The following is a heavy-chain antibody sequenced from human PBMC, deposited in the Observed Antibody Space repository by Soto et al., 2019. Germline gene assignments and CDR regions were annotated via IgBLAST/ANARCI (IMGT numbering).Heavy chain of an antibody. CDR3: ARGSVAGRDY. Sequence: SVPMSLTRAINSAYFRGYYWSWIRQPPGKGLEWIGEINHSGSTNYNPSLKSRVTISVDTSKNQFSLKLSSVTAADTAVYYCARGSVAGRDYWGQGTLVTVS. CDR2: INHSGST. CDR1: SAYFRGYY. V-gene: IGHV4-34*01. J-gene: IGHJ4*02. D-gene: IGHD6-19*01.